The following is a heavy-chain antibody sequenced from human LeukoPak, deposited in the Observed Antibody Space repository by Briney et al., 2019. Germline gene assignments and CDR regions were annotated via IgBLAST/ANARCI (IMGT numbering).Heavy chain of an antibody. J-gene: IGHJ4*02. V-gene: IGHV1-2*02. D-gene: IGHD3-10*01. Sequence: GASVKVSCKASGYTFTGYYMHWVRQAPGQGREWMGWINPNSGGTNYAQKFQGRVTMTRDTSISTAYMELSRLRSDDTAVYYCARYHTMVRGLSDWGQGTLVTVSS. CDR2: INPNSGGT. CDR3: ARYHTMVRGLSD. CDR1: GYTFTGYY.